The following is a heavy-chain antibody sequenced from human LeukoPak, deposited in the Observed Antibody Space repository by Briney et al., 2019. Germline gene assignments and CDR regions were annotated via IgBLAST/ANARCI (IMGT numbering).Heavy chain of an antibody. V-gene: IGHV3-30*03. CDR2: ISYDGSNK. D-gene: IGHD3-3*01. CDR1: GFTFSSYG. J-gene: IGHJ4*02. Sequence: PGRSLRLSCAASGFTFSSYGMHWVRQAPGKGLEWVAVISYDGSNKYYADSVKGRFTISRDNSKNTLYLQMNSLRAEDTAVYYCAIDGGPYFDYWGQGTLVTVSS. CDR3: AIDGGPYFDY.